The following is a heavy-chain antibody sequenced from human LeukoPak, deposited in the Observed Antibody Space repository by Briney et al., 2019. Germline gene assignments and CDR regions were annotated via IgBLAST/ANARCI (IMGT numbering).Heavy chain of an antibody. Sequence: GRSLRLSCAASGFTFSSYGMHWVRQAPGRGLEWVAVIWNDGSNEHYADSVKGRFTISRDNSKNTLYLQMNSLRAEDTAVYYCARDRCGGSCKYSDYWGQGTLVTVSS. CDR2: IWNDGSNE. CDR1: GFTFSSYG. D-gene: IGHD2-21*01. CDR3: ARDRCGGSCKYSDY. J-gene: IGHJ4*02. V-gene: IGHV3-33*01.